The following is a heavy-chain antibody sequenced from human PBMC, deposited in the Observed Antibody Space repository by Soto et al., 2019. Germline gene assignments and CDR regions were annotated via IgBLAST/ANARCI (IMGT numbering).Heavy chain of an antibody. Sequence: QVQLVESGGGVVQPGRSLRLSCAASGFTFSSYAMHWVRQAPGKGLEWVAVISYDGSNKYYADSVKGRFTISRDNSKNTLDLQLNSLRAEDTAVYYCARGAWLVPYNWFDPWGQGTLVTVSS. D-gene: IGHD3-22*01. CDR1: GFTFSSYA. CDR2: ISYDGSNK. CDR3: ARGAWLVPYNWFDP. V-gene: IGHV3-30-3*01. J-gene: IGHJ5*02.